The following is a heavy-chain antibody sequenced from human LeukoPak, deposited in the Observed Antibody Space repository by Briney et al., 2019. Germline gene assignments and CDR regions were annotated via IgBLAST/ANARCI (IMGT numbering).Heavy chain of an antibody. V-gene: IGHV3-30*04. Sequence: GGSLRLSCAASGFTFSNYAMHWVRQAPGKGLEWVAVISYDGSNKYYADSVKGRFTISRDNSKNTLYLQMNSLRAEDTAVYYCARDSGFSGTQRGEYWGQGTLVTVSS. CDR3: ARDSGFSGTQRGEY. CDR1: GFTFSNYA. D-gene: IGHD3/OR15-3a*01. J-gene: IGHJ4*02. CDR2: ISYDGSNK.